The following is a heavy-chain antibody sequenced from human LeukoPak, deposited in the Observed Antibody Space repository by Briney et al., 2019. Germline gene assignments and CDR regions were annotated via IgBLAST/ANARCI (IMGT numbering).Heavy chain of an antibody. CDR1: GYTFTSYD. CDR2: ISAYNGNT. D-gene: IGHD3-10*01. V-gene: IGHV1-18*01. J-gene: IGHJ4*02. Sequence: ASVKVSCKASGYTFTSYDINWVRQATGQGLEWMGWISAYNGNTNYAQKLQGRVTMTTDTSTSTAYMELRSLRSDDTAVYYCARYYGSWSYRAIDYWGQGTLVTVSS. CDR3: ARYYGSWSYRAIDY.